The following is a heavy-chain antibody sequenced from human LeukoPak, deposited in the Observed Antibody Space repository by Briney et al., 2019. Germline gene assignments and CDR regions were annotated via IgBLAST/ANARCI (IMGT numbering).Heavy chain of an antibody. J-gene: IGHJ2*01. CDR3: AKDVERDPDWYFDL. CDR1: GFTFSSYG. V-gene: IGHV3-30*02. CDR2: IRYDGSNK. Sequence: GGSLRLSCAASGFTFSSYGMHWVRQAPGKGLEWVAFIRYDGSNKYYADSVKGRFTISRDNSKNTLYLQMNSLRAEDTAVYYCAKDVERDPDWYFDLWGRGTLVTVSS.